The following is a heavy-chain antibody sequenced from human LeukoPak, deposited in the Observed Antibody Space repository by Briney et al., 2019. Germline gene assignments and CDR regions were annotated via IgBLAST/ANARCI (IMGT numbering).Heavy chain of an antibody. J-gene: IGHJ4*02. Sequence: GASVKVSCKASGGTFSSYAISWVRQAPGQGLEWMGGIIPIFGTANYAQKFQGRVTITADESTGTAYMELSSLRSEDTAVYYCARAKHVDIVATIHSYFDYWGQGALVTVSS. CDR3: ARAKHVDIVATIHSYFDY. D-gene: IGHD5-12*01. CDR1: GGTFSSYA. CDR2: IIPIFGTA. V-gene: IGHV1-69*13.